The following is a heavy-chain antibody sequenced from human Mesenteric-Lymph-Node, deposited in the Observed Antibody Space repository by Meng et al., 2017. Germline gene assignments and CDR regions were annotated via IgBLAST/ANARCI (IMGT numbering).Heavy chain of an antibody. CDR3: AAYRAPEEPFDY. D-gene: IGHD1-14*01. Sequence: GESLKISCAASGFTFSNYAMSWVRQAPGKGLEWVSAISGGGDSTFCTYSVKGRFTISRDNSKNTLYLQMNSLRAEDTAVYYCAAYRAPEEPFDYWGQGTLVTVSS. J-gene: IGHJ4*02. CDR2: ISGGGDST. V-gene: IGHV3-23*01. CDR1: GFTFSNYA.